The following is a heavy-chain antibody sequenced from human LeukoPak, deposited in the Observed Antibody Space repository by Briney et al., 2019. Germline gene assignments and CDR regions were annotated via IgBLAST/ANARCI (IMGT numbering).Heavy chain of an antibody. Sequence: GGSLRLSCAAPGFTFSRNGMHWVRQAPGKGLEWVAAISYDGSNKWHADSVKGRFTISRDNSKHTLYLQMDSLRAEDTAVYYCARDRFHSSSWVDYWGQGTLVTVSS. V-gene: IGHV3-30*03. D-gene: IGHD6-13*01. CDR1: GFTFSRNG. CDR3: ARDRFHSSSWVDY. CDR2: ISYDGSNK. J-gene: IGHJ4*02.